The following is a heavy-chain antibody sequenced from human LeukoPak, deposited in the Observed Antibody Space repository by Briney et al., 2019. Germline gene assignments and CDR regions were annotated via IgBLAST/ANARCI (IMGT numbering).Heavy chain of an antibody. CDR1: GFSFSSYA. CDR3: ARHYGSGIC. CDR2: ISGSGGSI. Sequence: GGSLRLSCAASGFSFSSYAMSWVRQAPGKGLEWVSAISGSGGSIYYADSVKGRFTISRDNSKNTLYLQMNSLRAEDTAVYYCARHYGSGICWGQGTLVTVSS. J-gene: IGHJ4*02. V-gene: IGHV3-23*01. D-gene: IGHD3-10*01.